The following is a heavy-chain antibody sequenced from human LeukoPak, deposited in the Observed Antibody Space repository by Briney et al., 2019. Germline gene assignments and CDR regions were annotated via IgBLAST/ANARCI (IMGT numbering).Heavy chain of an antibody. V-gene: IGHV4-39*01. D-gene: IGHD4-17*01. CDR3: ASSSYGDYPY. Sequence: SETLSLTCTVSGGSISSSSYYWGWIRQPPGKGLEWIGSIYYSGCTYYNPSLKSRVTISVDTSKNQFSLKLSSVTAADTAVYYCASSSYGDYPYWGQGTLVTVSS. CDR1: GGSISSSSYY. CDR2: IYYSGCT. J-gene: IGHJ4*02.